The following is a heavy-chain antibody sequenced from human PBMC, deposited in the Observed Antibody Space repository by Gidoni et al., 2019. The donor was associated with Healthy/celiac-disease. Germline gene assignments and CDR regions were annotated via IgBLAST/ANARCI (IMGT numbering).Heavy chain of an antibody. V-gene: IGHV3-33*01. CDR3: ARVRDDYGDYFDY. CDR2: IWYDGSNK. Sequence: QVQLVESGGGVVQPGRSLRPSCAASGFTFSSYGMHWVRQAPGKGLEWVAVIWYDGSNKYYADSVKGRFTISRDNSKNTLYLQMNSLRAEDTAVYYCARVRDDYGDYFDYWGQGTLVTVSS. D-gene: IGHD4-17*01. J-gene: IGHJ4*02. CDR1: GFTFSSYG.